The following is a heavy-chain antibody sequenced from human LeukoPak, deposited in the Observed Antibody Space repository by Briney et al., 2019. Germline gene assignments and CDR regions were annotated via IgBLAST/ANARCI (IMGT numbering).Heavy chain of an antibody. Sequence: SETLSLTCTVSGGSISSYYWSWIRQPAGRGLEWIGRIYTSGSTNYNPSLKSRVTMSVDTSKNQFSLKLSSVTAADTAVYYCARKGVTTGAFDIWGQGTMVTVSS. CDR3: ARKGVTTGAFDI. V-gene: IGHV4-4*07. CDR2: IYTSGST. D-gene: IGHD4-17*01. J-gene: IGHJ3*02. CDR1: GGSISSYY.